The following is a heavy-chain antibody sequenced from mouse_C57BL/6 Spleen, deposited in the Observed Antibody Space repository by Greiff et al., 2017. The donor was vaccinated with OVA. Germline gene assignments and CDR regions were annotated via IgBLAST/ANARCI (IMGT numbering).Heavy chain of an antibody. D-gene: IGHD1-1*01. CDR1: GYTFTSYW. Sequence: QVQLQQPGAELVRPGSSVTLSCKASGYTFTSYWMHWVKQRPIQGLEWIGNIDPSDSETHYNQKFKDKATLTVDKSSSTAYMQLSSLTSEDSAVYYCARDDYGSSNYFDYWGQGTTLTVSS. CDR2: IDPSDSET. V-gene: IGHV1-52*01. J-gene: IGHJ2*01. CDR3: ARDDYGSSNYFDY.